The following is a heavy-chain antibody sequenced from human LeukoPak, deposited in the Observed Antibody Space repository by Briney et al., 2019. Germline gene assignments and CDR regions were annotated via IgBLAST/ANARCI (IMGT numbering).Heavy chain of an antibody. D-gene: IGHD3-16*01. Sequence: PSETLSLTCTVSGGSISSSSYYWGWIRQPPGKGLEWIGYIYHSGSTYYNPSLKSRVSISVDRSKNQFSLKLSSVTATDTAVYYCARVLGGQSWSYFDYWGQGTLVTVSS. CDR1: GGSISSSSYY. J-gene: IGHJ4*02. CDR2: IYHSGST. CDR3: ARVLGGQSWSYFDY. V-gene: IGHV4-39*07.